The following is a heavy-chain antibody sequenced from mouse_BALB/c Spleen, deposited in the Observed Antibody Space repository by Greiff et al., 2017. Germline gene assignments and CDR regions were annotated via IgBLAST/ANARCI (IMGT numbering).Heavy chain of an antibody. CDR3: ARAVIYYDYDAWFAY. Sequence: QVQLQQSAAELARPGASVKMSCKASGYTFTSYTMHWVKQRPGQGLEWIGYINPSSGYTEYNQKFKDKTTLTADKSSSTAYMQLSSLTSEDSAVYYCARAVIYYDYDAWFAYWGQGTLVTVSA. J-gene: IGHJ3*01. CDR2: INPSSGYT. V-gene: IGHV1-4*02. CDR1: GYTFTSYT. D-gene: IGHD2-4*01.